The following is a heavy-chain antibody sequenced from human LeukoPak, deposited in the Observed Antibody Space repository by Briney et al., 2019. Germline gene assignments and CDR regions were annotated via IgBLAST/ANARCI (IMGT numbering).Heavy chain of an antibody. D-gene: IGHD2-2*01. J-gene: IGHJ4*02. Sequence: GGSLRLSCAASGFTLSTFAMRWVRQAPGKGMEWVSCISASGGSTNYADSVKGRFTISRDNSNNTLYLQMNSLRAEHTAVYLFAKDIRSTSSRAYFDHWGQGTLVTVSS. CDR1: GFTLSTFA. CDR3: AKDIRSTSSRAYFDH. V-gene: IGHV3-23*01. CDR2: ISASGGST.